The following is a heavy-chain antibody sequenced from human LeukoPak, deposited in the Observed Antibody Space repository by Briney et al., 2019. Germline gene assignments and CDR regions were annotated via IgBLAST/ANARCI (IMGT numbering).Heavy chain of an antibody. Sequence: ASVKVSCKASGYTFTSYGISWVRQAPGQGLEWMGWINPNSGGTNYAQKFQGRVTMTRDTSISTAYMELSRLRSDDTAVYYCARDLGSSWLYYYYYYYMDVWGKGTTVTVSS. V-gene: IGHV1-2*02. CDR1: GYTFTSYG. J-gene: IGHJ6*03. D-gene: IGHD6-13*01. CDR2: INPNSGGT. CDR3: ARDLGSSWLYYYYYYYMDV.